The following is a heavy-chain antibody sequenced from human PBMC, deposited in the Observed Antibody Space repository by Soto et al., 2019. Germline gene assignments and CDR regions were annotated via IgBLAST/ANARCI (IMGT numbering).Heavy chain of an antibody. V-gene: IGHV4-61*01. D-gene: IGHD6-19*01. Sequence: SETLSLTCTVSGGSVSSGSYYWSWIRQPPGKGLEWIGYIYYSGSTNYNPSLKSRVTISVDTSKNQFSLKLSSVTAADTAVYYCARDLAGYSSGWYGNNCFDPWGQRTLVTVSS. CDR3: ARDLAGYSSGWYGNNCFDP. J-gene: IGHJ5*02. CDR2: IYYSGST. CDR1: GGSVSSGSYY.